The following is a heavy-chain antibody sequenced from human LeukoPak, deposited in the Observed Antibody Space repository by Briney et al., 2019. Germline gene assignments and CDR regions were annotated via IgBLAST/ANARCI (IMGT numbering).Heavy chain of an antibody. D-gene: IGHD6-13*01. Sequence: GGSLRLSCAASGFTFSSYSMNWVRQAPGKGLEWVSYISSGGNTIYYADSVKGRFTISRDNAKNSLHLQMNSLRAEDTAVYYGARVPGVGAAGTTLFDYWGRGTLVTVSS. J-gene: IGHJ4*02. CDR3: ARVPGVGAAGTTLFDY. CDR1: GFTFSSYS. CDR2: ISSGGNTI. V-gene: IGHV3-48*01.